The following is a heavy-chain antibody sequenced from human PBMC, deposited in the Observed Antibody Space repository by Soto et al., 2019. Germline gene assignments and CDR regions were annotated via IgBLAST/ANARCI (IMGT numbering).Heavy chain of an antibody. J-gene: IGHJ4*02. V-gene: IGHV3-30-3*01. D-gene: IGHD3-22*01. CDR1: GFTFSKYA. CDR2: ISNDGSNP. CDR3: AMTRYDRSCYFVEYYFDY. Sequence: QVQLVESGGGAVQPDRSLRLSCAASGFTFSKYAMHRVPQARGTGLEWVAVISNDGSNPYYADSGKGRFTNSRDNSKNTLDPQMNSRREDDTSVYYCAMTRYDRSCYFVEYYFDYWGQRTLVTVSS.